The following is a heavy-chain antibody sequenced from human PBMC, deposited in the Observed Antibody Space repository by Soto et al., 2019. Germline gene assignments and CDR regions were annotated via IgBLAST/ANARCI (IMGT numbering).Heavy chain of an antibody. CDR3: AREGQAGSSHYYYYYMDV. Sequence: GESLKISCAASGFTFSSYWMHWVRQAPGKGLVWVSHINSDGSSTSYADSVKGRFTISRDNAKNTLYLQMNSLRAEDTAVYYCAREGQAGSSHYYYYYMDVWGKGTTVTVSS. D-gene: IGHD6-6*01. CDR2: INSDGSST. CDR1: GFTFSSYW. J-gene: IGHJ6*03. V-gene: IGHV3-74*01.